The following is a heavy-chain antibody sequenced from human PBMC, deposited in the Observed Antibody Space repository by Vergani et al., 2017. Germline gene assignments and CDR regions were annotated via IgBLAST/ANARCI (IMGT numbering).Heavy chain of an antibody. V-gene: IGHV4-59*01. CDR1: GGSISSYY. CDR2: IYYSGST. J-gene: IGHJ4*02. Sequence: QVQLQESGPGLVKPSETLSLTCTVSGGSISSYYWSWIRQPPGKGLEWIGYIYYSGSTNYNPSLKSRVTISVDTSKNQFSLKLSSVTAADTAVYYCARTDSSGRQREFDYWGQGTLVTVSS. D-gene: IGHD3-22*01. CDR3: ARTDSSGRQREFDY.